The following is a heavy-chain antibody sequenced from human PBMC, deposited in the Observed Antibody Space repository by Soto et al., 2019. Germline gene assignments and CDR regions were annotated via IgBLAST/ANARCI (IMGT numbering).Heavy chain of an antibody. CDR2: IYYSGST. V-gene: IGHV4-31*03. CDR3: ARDRSRGYDSRGHPYPYGMAV. CDR1: GGSISSGGYY. D-gene: IGHD3-22*01. Sequence: PSETLSLTCTVSGGSISSGGYYWSWIRQHPGKGLEWIGYIYYSGSTYYNPSLKSRVTISVGTSKNQFSLKLSSVTAADTAVYYCARDRSRGYDSRGHPYPYGMAVWVQGTTVTVSS. J-gene: IGHJ6*02.